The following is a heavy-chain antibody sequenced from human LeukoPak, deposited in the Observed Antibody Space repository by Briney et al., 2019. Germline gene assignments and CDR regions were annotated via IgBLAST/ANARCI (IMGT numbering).Heavy chain of an antibody. CDR3: ARPTTYCSSTSCYTGIDY. V-gene: IGHV1-8*01. CDR2: MNPNSGNT. D-gene: IGHD2-2*02. CDR1: GYTFTSYD. Sequence: GASVKVSCKASGYTFTSYDINWVRQATGQGLEWMGWMNPNSGNTGYVQKFQGRVTMTRNTSISTAYMELSSLRSEDTAVYYCARPTTYCSSTSCYTGIDYWGQGTLVTVSS. J-gene: IGHJ4*02.